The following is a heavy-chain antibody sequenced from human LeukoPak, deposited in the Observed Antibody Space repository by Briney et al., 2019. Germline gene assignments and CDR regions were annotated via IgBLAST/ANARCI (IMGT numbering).Heavy chain of an antibody. CDR2: INHSGST. V-gene: IGHV4-34*01. Sequence: SETLSLTCAVYGGSFSGYYWSWIRQPPGKGLEWIGEINHSGSTNYNPSLKSRVTISVDTSKNQFSLKLSSVTAADTAVYYCARGTHYSNRIINYYYYGMDVWGQGTTVTVSS. J-gene: IGHJ6*02. CDR3: ARGTHYSNRIINYYYYGMDV. D-gene: IGHD4-11*01. CDR1: GGSFSGYY.